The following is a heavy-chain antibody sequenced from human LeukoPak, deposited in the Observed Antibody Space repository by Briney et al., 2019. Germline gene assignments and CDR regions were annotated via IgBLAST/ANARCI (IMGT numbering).Heavy chain of an antibody. CDR3: ARELSSSSRLLDS. D-gene: IGHD6-6*01. V-gene: IGHV1-46*01. CDR1: GYTFSSYY. CDR2: INPSVGST. Sequence: ASVKVSCKASGYTFSSYYMHWVRQAPGQGLEWMGMINPSVGSTSHAQKFQGRVTMTRDMSTSTVYMELSSLRSEDTAVYYCARELSSSSRLLDSWGQGTLVTVSS. J-gene: IGHJ4*02.